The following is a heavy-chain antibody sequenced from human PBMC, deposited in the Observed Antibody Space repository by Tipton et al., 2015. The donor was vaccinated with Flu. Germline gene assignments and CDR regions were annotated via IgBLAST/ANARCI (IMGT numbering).Heavy chain of an antibody. J-gene: IGHJ4*02. Sequence: LRLSCTVSGGSISSDYWSWIRQPPGKGLEWIGSILYSGIPKNNPSLKSRVTLSGDTSKNQFSLQLRSVTAADTAVYYCARGYHGSGNYSPVGIDSWGQGTLVTVSS. CDR3: ARGYHGSGNYSPVGIDS. CDR2: ILYSGIP. D-gene: IGHD3-10*01. V-gene: IGHV4-59*01. CDR1: GGSISSDY.